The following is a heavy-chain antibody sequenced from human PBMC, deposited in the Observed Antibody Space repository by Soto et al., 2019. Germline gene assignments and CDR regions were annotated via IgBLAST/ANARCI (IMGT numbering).Heavy chain of an antibody. J-gene: IGHJ6*02. CDR3: AKQYFGYCSSTSCNEDYYYGMDV. CDR1: GFTFSSYG. CDR2: ISYDGSNK. Sequence: GGSLRLSCAASGFTFSSYGMHWVRQAPGKGLEWVAVISYDGSNKYYGDSVKGRFTISRDNSKNTLNLQMNSLRAEDTAVYYCAKQYFGYCSSTSCNEDYYYGMDVWGQGTTVTVSS. V-gene: IGHV3-30*18. D-gene: IGHD2-2*01.